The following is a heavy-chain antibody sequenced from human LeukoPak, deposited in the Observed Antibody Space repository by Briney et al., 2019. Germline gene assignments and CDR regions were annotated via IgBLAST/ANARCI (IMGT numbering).Heavy chain of an antibody. Sequence: PSETLSLTCAVYGGSFSGYYWSWIRQPPGKGLEWIGEINHSGSTNYNPSLKSRVTISVDTSKNQFSLKLSSVTAADTAVYYCARGPGYGDYVTDYWGQGTLVTVSS. J-gene: IGHJ4*02. CDR3: ARGPGYGDYVTDY. CDR2: INHSGST. D-gene: IGHD4-17*01. CDR1: GGSFSGYY. V-gene: IGHV4-34*01.